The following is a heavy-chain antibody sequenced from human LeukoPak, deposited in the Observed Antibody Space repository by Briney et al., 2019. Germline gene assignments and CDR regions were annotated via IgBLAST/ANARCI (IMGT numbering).Heavy chain of an antibody. Sequence: PSETLSLTCTVSGGSISSSSYYWGWIRQPPGKGLEWIGSIYYSGSTYYDPSLKSRVTISVDTSKNQFSLKLSSVTAADTAVYYCARYCSGGSCEPSDSDAFDIWGQGTMVTVSS. J-gene: IGHJ3*02. CDR2: IYYSGST. CDR3: ARYCSGGSCEPSDSDAFDI. V-gene: IGHV4-39*07. D-gene: IGHD2-15*01. CDR1: GGSISSSSYY.